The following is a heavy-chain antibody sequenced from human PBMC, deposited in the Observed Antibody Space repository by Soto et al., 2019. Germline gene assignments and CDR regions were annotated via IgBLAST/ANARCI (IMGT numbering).Heavy chain of an antibody. CDR1: GFTFSSYW. V-gene: IGHV3-7*01. J-gene: IGHJ4*02. CDR3: ARDPNVGWCDY. CDR2: IKQDGSEK. D-gene: IGHD2-21*01. Sequence: EVQLVESGGGLVQPGGSLRLSCAASGFTFSSYWMSWVRQAPGKGLEWVANIKQDGSEKYYVDSVKGRFTISRANAKNSLYLQMNSLRAEDTAVYYCARDPNVGWCDYWGQGTLVTVSS.